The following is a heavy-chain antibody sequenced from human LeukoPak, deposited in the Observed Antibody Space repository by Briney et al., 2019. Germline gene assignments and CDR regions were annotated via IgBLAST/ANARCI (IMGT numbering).Heavy chain of an antibody. CDR1: GGSISSSSW. V-gene: IGHV4-4*02. D-gene: IGHD6-19*01. CDR2: IYHSGST. J-gene: IGHJ6*02. Sequence: SGTLSLTCAVSGGSISSSSWWSWVRQPPGKGLGWIGGIYHSGSTNYNPSLKSRVTISVDKSKNQFSLKLSSVTAADTAVYYCARVPVAGTYYYYYGMDVWGQGTTVTVSS. CDR3: ARVPVAGTYYYYYGMDV.